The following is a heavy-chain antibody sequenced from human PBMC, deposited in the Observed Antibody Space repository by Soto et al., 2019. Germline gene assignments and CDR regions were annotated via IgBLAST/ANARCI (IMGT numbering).Heavy chain of an antibody. J-gene: IGHJ5*02. CDR1: GGSISSGGYY. Sequence: SETLSLTCTVSGGSISSGGYYWSWIRQHPGKGLEWIGYIYYSGSTYYNPSLKSRLTISVDTSKNQFSLKLSSVTAADTAVYYCARGGYCSCGNCQWESWFDLWGPGTLVTVFS. D-gene: IGHD2-15*01. CDR2: IYYSGST. V-gene: IGHV4-31*03. CDR3: ARGGYCSCGNCQWESWFDL.